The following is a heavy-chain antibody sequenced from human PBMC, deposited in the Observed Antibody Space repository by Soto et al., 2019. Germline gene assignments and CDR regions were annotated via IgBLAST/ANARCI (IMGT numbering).Heavy chain of an antibody. V-gene: IGHV3-30-3*01. CDR1: GFTFSSYA. CDR2: ISYDGSNK. CDR3: ARVNPGDFGMDV. J-gene: IGHJ6*02. D-gene: IGHD7-27*01. Sequence: QVQLVESGGGVVQPGRSLRLSCAASGFTFSSYAMNWVRQAPGKGLEWVAVISYDGSNKYYADSVKGRLTISRDNSKNTLYLRMNSLRAEDTAVYYCARVNPGDFGMDVWGQGTTVTVSS.